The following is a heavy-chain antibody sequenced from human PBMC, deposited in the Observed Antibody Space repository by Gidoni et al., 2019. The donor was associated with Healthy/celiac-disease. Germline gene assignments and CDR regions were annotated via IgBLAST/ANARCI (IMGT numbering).Heavy chain of an antibody. J-gene: IGHJ4*02. CDR2: MSSSSSYI. V-gene: IGHV3-21*01. Sequence: EVQLVESGGGLVKPGGSLRLSCADSGFPFSSYSMNWVRQAPGKGLEWVSSMSSSSSYIYYADSVKGRFTISRDNAKNSLYLQMNSLRAEDTAVYYCARSGDTAMVPGVDYWGQGTLVTVSS. D-gene: IGHD5-18*01. CDR3: ARSGDTAMVPGVDY. CDR1: GFPFSSYS.